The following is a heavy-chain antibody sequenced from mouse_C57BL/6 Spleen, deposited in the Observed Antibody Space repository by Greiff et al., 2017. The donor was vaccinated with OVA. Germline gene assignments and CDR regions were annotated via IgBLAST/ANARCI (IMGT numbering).Heavy chain of an antibody. V-gene: IGHV1-80*01. J-gene: IGHJ2*01. Sequence: ESGAELVKPGASVKISCKASGYAFSSYWMNWVKQRPGKGLEWIGQIYPGDGDTNYNGKFKGKATLTADKSSSTAYMQLSSLTSEDSAVYFCAREANWDAFDYWGQGTTLTVSS. CDR3: AREANWDAFDY. D-gene: IGHD4-1*01. CDR1: GYAFSSYW. CDR2: IYPGDGDT.